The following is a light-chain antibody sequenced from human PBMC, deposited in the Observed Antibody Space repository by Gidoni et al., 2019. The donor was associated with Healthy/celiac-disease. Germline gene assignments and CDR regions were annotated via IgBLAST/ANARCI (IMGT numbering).Light chain of an antibody. CDR3: GTWDSSLSSWV. Sequence: QSVLTQPPSVSAAPGQKVTISCSGSSSNIGHNDVSWYQQLPGTAPKLLIYDHNQRPSGIPDRFYGSKSGTSATLGITGLQTGDEADYYCGTWDSSLSSWVFGGGTKLTVL. J-gene: IGLJ3*02. CDR2: DHN. CDR1: SSNIGHND. V-gene: IGLV1-51*01.